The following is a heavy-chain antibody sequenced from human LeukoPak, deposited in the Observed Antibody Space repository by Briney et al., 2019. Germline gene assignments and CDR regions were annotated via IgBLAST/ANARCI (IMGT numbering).Heavy chain of an antibody. CDR2: INHSGST. J-gene: IGHJ3*02. D-gene: IGHD3-22*01. CDR3: ARRSKYYYDSSNDAFDM. Sequence: SETLSLTCAVYGGSFSGYYWSWIRQPPGKGLEWIGEINHSGSTNYNPSLKSRVTISVDTSKNQFSLKLSSVTAADTAVYYCARRSKYYYDSSNDAFDMWGQGTMVTASS. CDR1: GGSFSGYY. V-gene: IGHV4-34*01.